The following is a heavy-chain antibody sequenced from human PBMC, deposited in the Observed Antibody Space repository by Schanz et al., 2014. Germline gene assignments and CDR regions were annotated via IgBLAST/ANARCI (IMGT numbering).Heavy chain of an antibody. J-gene: IGHJ6*03. CDR3: ARLGTGMAVAGSVIDSYYYYMDV. D-gene: IGHD6-19*01. CDR1: GGTFSTYP. CDR2: INVGNGNM. Sequence: QVQLVQSGAEVKKPGSSMKVSCKASGGTFSTYPINWVRQAPGQGLEWMGWINVGNGNMQYSQKFQGRVTIARDTSACTAYIELSSLRSEDTAVYYCARLGTGMAVAGSVIDSYYYYMDVWGEGTTVTVSS. V-gene: IGHV1-3*01.